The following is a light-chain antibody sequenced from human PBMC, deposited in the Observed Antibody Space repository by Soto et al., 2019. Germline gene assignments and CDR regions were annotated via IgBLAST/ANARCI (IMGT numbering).Light chain of an antibody. CDR1: QSVRSN. CDR2: DAS. V-gene: IGKV3-11*01. CDR3: QQRSNWPPIT. Sequence: EIVLTQSPATLSLSPGERATLSCRASQSVRSNLAWYQQKPGQAPRLLIYDASNRATGIPARFSGSGSGTDFTLTISSLEPEDFAVYYCQQRSNWPPITSGQGTRLEIK. J-gene: IGKJ5*01.